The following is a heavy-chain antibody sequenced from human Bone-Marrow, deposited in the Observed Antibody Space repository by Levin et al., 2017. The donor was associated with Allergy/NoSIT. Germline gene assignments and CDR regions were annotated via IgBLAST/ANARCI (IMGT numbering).Heavy chain of an antibody. CDR3: ARLIGSSWYGDYYYGMDV. J-gene: IGHJ6*02. CDR1: GFTFSSYS. Sequence: GESLKISCAASGFTFSSYSMNWVRQAPGKGLEWVSYISSSSSTIYYADSVKGRFTISRDNAKNSLYLQMNSLRAEDTAVYYCARLIGSSWYGDYYYGMDVWGQGTTVTVSS. CDR2: ISSSSSTI. D-gene: IGHD6-13*01. V-gene: IGHV3-48*04.